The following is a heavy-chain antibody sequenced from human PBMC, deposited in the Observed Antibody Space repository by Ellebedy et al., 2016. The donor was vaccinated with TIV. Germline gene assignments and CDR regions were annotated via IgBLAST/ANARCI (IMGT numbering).Heavy chain of an antibody. Sequence: SGPTLVKPTQTLTLTCTFSGFSLSTGGVGVGWIRQPPGKALEWLALHYWNDDKRYSPSLKSRLTITKDTAKNQVDLTMTNMDPLDTATYFCTHHGNSYGYPIYWGQGTLVTVSS. D-gene: IGHD5-18*01. CDR1: GFSLSTGGVG. J-gene: IGHJ4*02. CDR2: HYWNDDK. V-gene: IGHV2-5*01. CDR3: THHGNSYGYPIY.